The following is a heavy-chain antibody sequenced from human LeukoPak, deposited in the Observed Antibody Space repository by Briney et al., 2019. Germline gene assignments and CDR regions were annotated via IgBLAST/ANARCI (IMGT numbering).Heavy chain of an antibody. CDR2: IYYSGST. CDR3: ARGGTDSSGYFTRVYRDAFDI. V-gene: IGHV4-61*01. D-gene: IGHD3-22*01. Sequence: SETLSLTCTVSGVSVSSGSYYWSWIRQPPGKGLEWIGYIYYSGSTNYNPSLKSRVTISVDTSKNQFSLKLSSVTAADTAVYYCARGGTDSSGYFTRVYRDAFDIWGQGTMVTVSS. CDR1: GVSVSSGSYY. J-gene: IGHJ3*02.